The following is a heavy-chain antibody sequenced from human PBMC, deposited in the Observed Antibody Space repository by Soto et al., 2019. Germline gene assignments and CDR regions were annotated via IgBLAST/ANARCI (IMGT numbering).Heavy chain of an antibody. D-gene: IGHD3-9*01. V-gene: IGHV3-7*05. J-gene: IGHJ4*02. CDR3: ATDILDF. CDR1: GCLFSSYW. CDR2: INPNGRER. Sequence: VESWGGLVLPGGSLRLSCAATGCLFSSYWMTWVGQAPGQWLEWLANINPNGRERYYVDSVEGRFTISRDNAKNSVFLQMDKMRVEDTAMYYCATDILDFWGQGTLVSVSS.